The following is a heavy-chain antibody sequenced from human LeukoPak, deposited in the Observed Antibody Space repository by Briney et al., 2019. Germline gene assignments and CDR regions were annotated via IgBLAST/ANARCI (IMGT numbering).Heavy chain of an antibody. CDR1: GFTFSSYG. Sequence: TGGSLRLSCAASGFTFSSYGMHWVRQAPGKGLEWVAFIRYDGSNKYYADSVKGRFTISRDNSKNTLYLQMSSLRAEDTAVYYCARQSWYCSGGSCQGADAFDIWGQGTMVTVSS. D-gene: IGHD2-15*01. J-gene: IGHJ3*02. CDR2: IRYDGSNK. V-gene: IGHV3-30*02. CDR3: ARQSWYCSGGSCQGADAFDI.